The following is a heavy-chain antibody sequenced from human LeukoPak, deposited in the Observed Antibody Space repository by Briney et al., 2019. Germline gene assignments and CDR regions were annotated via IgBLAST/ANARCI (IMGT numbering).Heavy chain of an antibody. Sequence: SETLSLTCTVSGGSIRSYYWTWIRQPPGKGLEWIGYMYYTGSTKYNPSLKSRVSISVNTSKNQFSLTLTSVTAADTAVYYCAAVVVSGTPYFDYWGQGTLVTVSS. CDR1: GGSIRSYY. D-gene: IGHD2-21*02. CDR2: MYYTGST. CDR3: AAVVVSGTPYFDY. V-gene: IGHV4-59*03. J-gene: IGHJ4*02.